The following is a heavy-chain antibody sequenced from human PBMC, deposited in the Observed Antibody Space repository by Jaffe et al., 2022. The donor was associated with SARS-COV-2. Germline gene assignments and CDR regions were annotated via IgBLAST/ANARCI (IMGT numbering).Heavy chain of an antibody. CDR1: GFTFSSYA. V-gene: IGHV3-23*01. J-gene: IGHJ4*02. CDR2: ISGSGGST. D-gene: IGHD2-15*01. CDR3: AKVRDIVVVVAATPPFDY. Sequence: EVQLLESGGGLVQPGGSLRLSCAASGFTFSSYAMSWVRQAPGKGLEWVSAISGSGGSTYYADSVKGRFTISRDNSKNTLYLQMNSLRAEDTAVYYCAKVRDIVVVVAATPPFDYWGQGTLVTVSS.